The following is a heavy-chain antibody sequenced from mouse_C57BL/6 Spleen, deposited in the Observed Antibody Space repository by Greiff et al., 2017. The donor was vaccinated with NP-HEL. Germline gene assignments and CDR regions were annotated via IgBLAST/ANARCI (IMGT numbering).Heavy chain of an antibody. D-gene: IGHD1-1*01. CDR1: GFTFSDYG. CDR2: ISSGSSTI. V-gene: IGHV5-17*01. CDR3: ARTHDYGSPFYWYFDV. J-gene: IGHJ1*03. Sequence: EVMLVESGGGLVKPGGSLKLSCAASGFTFSDYGMHWVRQAPEKGLEWVAYISSGSSTIYYADTVKGRFTISRDNAKNTLFLQMTSLRSEDTAMYYCARTHDYGSPFYWYFDVWGTGTTVTVSS.